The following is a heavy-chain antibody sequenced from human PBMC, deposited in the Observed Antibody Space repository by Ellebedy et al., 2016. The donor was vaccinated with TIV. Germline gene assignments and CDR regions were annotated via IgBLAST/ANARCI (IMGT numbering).Heavy chain of an antibody. CDR3: ARGGNWDDY. J-gene: IGHJ4*02. V-gene: IGHV3-48*01. CDR1: GFTFSSYS. Sequence: GGSLRLXXEASGFTFSSYSMNWVRQAPGKGLEWVAFIRTSTNSISYADSVKGRFTISRDNSKNTVYLQMNSLRAEDTAVYYCARGGNWDDYWGQGTLVTVSS. CDR2: IRTSTNSI. D-gene: IGHD7-27*01.